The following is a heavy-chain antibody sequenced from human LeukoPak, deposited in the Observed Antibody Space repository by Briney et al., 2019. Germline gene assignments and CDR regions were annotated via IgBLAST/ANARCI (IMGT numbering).Heavy chain of an antibody. CDR1: GGTFSSYA. J-gene: IGHJ4*02. Sequence: SVKVSCKASGGTFSSYAISWVRQAPGQGLEWMGGIIPIFGTANYAQKFQGRVTITADESTSTAYMELSSLRSEDTAVYYCARGSVGASPIDYWGQGTLVTVSS. CDR2: IIPIFGTA. D-gene: IGHD1-26*01. CDR3: ARGSVGASPIDY. V-gene: IGHV1-69*01.